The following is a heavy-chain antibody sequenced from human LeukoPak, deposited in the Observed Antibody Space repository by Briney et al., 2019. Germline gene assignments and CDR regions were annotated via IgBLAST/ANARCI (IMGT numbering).Heavy chain of an antibody. CDR1: GGSISSYY. Sequence: KPSETLSLTCTVSGGSISSYYWSWIRQPAGKGLEWIGRIYTSGSTNYNPSLKSRVTMSVGTSKNQFSLKLSSVTAADTAVYYCARSLRELLWHNKKSCWYFDLWGRGTLVTVSS. D-gene: IGHD1-26*01. J-gene: IGHJ2*01. V-gene: IGHV4-4*07. CDR2: IYTSGST. CDR3: ARSLRELLWHNKKSCWYFDL.